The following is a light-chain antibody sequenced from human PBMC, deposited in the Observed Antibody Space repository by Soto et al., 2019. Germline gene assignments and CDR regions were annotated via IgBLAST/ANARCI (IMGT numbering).Light chain of an antibody. CDR2: RAS. CDR1: RDIGTW. V-gene: IGKV1-5*03. CDR3: HRHETYPLA. J-gene: IGKJ4*01. Sequence: TQMTQSPSTLSASVGDSVSITCRASRDIGTWLAWFQQKPGRAPNLLIYRASTLARGVPSRFSGSRSGTEFTLTISSLQPDDFATYYCHRHETYPLAFGGGTKVDI.